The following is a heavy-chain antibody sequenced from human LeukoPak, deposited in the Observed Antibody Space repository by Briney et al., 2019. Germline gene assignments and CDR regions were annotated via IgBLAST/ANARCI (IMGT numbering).Heavy chain of an antibody. CDR3: AKAPGYCSSTSCYDLYFDY. CDR1: GFTFSRYY. V-gene: IGHV3-23*01. CDR2: ISGSGGST. Sequence: GGSLRLSCAASGFTFSRYYMSWVRQTPGKGLEWVSTISGSGGSTYYADSVKGRFTISRDNFKNTLYLQMNSLRAEDTAVYYCAKAPGYCSSTSCYDLYFDYWGQGTLVTVSS. J-gene: IGHJ4*02. D-gene: IGHD2-2*01.